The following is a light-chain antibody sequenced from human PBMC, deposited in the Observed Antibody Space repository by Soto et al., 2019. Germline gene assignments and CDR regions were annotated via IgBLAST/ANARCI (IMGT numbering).Light chain of an antibody. Sequence: QSVLTQPASVSGSPGQSMTISCTGTSSDVGSYNLVSWYQQHPGKAPKLMIYEGSKRPSGVSNRFSGSKSGNTASLTISGLEAVDEADYYCCSYASSSTYVFGTGTKVTVL. J-gene: IGLJ1*01. CDR1: SSDVGSYNL. CDR2: EGS. CDR3: CSYASSSTYV. V-gene: IGLV2-23*01.